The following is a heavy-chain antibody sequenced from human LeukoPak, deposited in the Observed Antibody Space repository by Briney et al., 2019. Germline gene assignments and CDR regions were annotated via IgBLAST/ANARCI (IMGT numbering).Heavy chain of an antibody. CDR3: ARLGSVAMPFDY. V-gene: IGHV4-59*08. D-gene: IGHD2-2*01. CDR2: SYYSGST. Sequence: SETLTLTCTVSGGSMNNYYWNWIRQPPGKGLEWIGYSYYSGSTNYNPSLKSRVNISVDTSKNQFSLNLSSVTAADTAVYYCARLGSVAMPFDYWGQGTLVTVSS. J-gene: IGHJ4*02. CDR1: GGSMNNYY.